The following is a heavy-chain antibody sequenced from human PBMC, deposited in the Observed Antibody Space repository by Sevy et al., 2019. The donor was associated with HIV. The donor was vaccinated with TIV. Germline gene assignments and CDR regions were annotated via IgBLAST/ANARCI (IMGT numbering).Heavy chain of an antibody. Sequence: GGSLRLSCAASGFTFNTHVMNWVRQAPGKGLEWVSSISGLSNYIYYADSVKGRFSISRDNTKNSVYLQMNSLRGEDTAVFYCARAVPATDAFDIWGQGTLVTVSS. V-gene: IGHV3-21*01. D-gene: IGHD6-19*01. J-gene: IGHJ3*02. CDR1: GFTFNTHV. CDR3: ARAVPATDAFDI. CDR2: ISGLSNYI.